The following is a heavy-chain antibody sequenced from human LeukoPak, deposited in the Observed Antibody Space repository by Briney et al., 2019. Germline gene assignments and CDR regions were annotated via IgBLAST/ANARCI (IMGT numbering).Heavy chain of an antibody. CDR2: IIPILGIA. V-gene: IGHV1-69*04. CDR3: ARSATQYFFDY. J-gene: IGHJ4*02. Sequence: SVKVSCKASGGTFSSYAISWVRQAPGQGLEWMGRIIPILGIANYAQKFQGRVTITADKSTSTAYMDLRSLRSDDTAVYYCARSATQYFFDYWGQGTLVTVSS. CDR1: GGTFSSYA. D-gene: IGHD3-3*01.